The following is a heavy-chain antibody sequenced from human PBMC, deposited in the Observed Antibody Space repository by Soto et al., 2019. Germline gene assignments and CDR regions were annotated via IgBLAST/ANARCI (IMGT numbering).Heavy chain of an antibody. D-gene: IGHD2-21*01. Sequence: PGGSLRLSCAASGFTFSTYGMHWVRQAPGKGLEWVAIVSYDGSRKHYVDSVKGRFAISRDDSKDTLYLQMNNLKTEDTALYYCTADLPTPIPQVDYWGQGVLITVSS. J-gene: IGHJ4*02. CDR1: GFTFSTYG. V-gene: IGHV3-30*03. CDR3: TADLPTPIPQVDY. CDR2: VSYDGSRK.